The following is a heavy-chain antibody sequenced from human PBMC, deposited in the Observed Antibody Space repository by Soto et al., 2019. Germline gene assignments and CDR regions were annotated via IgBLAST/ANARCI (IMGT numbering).Heavy chain of an antibody. Sequence: HPGGSLRLSCAASGFTFSDYYMIWIRQAPGKGLEWVANIIKDGSEKSYVDSVKGRFTISRDNAKNSLYLEMNGLRVEDTAVYYCARDWGGLGYWGQGTLVTAPQ. D-gene: IGHD3-10*01. CDR3: ARDWGGLGY. J-gene: IGHJ4*02. V-gene: IGHV3-7*03. CDR2: IIKDGSEK. CDR1: GFTFSDYY.